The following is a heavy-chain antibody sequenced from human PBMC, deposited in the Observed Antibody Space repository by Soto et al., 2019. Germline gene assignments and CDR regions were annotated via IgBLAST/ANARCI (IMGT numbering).Heavy chain of an antibody. CDR2: IWHDGSNE. D-gene: IGHD6-25*01. Sequence: GGSLRLSCVASGFTFSSYGMHWVRQAPGKGLEWVAVIWHDGSNEYYADSVKGRFTISRDNSKNTLYLQMNSLRAEDTAVYYCAKDRLAASAINWFDPWGQGTLVTVSS. CDR1: GFTFSSYG. J-gene: IGHJ5*02. CDR3: AKDRLAASAINWFDP. V-gene: IGHV3-30*02.